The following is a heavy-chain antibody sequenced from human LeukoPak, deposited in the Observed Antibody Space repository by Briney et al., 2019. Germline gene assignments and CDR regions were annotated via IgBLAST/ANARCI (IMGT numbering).Heavy chain of an antibody. CDR2: IIPILGIA. CDR3: ARDPRSGYHDF. V-gene: IGHV1-69*04. CDR1: GGTFSSYA. D-gene: IGHD3-22*01. J-gene: IGHJ4*02. Sequence: SVKVSCKASGGTFSSYAISWVRQAPGQGLEWMGRIIPILGIANYAQKFQGRVTITADKSTSTAYMELSSLRSEDTAVYYCARDPRSGYHDFWGQGTLVTVSS.